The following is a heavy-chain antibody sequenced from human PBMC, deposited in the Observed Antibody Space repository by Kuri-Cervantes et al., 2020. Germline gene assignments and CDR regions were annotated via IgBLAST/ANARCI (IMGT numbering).Heavy chain of an antibody. V-gene: IGHV1-69*05. CDR2: IIPIFGTA. D-gene: IGHD1-26*01. Sequence: SVKVSCKASGGTFSSYAISWVRQAPGQGLEWMGGIIPIFGTANYAQKFQERVTITRDMSTSTAYMELSSLRSEDTAVYYCAREGSGSYYFDYWGQGTLVTVSS. CDR1: GGTFSSYA. J-gene: IGHJ4*02. CDR3: AREGSGSYYFDY.